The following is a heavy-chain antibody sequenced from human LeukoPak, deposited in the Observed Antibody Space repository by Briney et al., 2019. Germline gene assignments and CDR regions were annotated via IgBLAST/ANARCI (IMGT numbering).Heavy chain of an antibody. CDR1: GFTFSGYF. V-gene: IGHV3-11*01. CDR2: ISSSGYDK. J-gene: IGHJ3*02. CDR3: ARMTNRAFGI. D-gene: IGHD4-11*01. Sequence: GGSLRLSCAASGFTFSGYFMSWLRQATGKGLEWVSDISSSGYDKYYADSVKGRFTVSRDNAKNSLSLQVNSLRGEGTAVYYCARMTNRAFGIWGQGTMVTVSS.